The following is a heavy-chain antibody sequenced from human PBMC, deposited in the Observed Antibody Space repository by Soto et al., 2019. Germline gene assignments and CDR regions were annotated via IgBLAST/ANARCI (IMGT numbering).Heavy chain of an antibody. V-gene: IGHV1-69*13. J-gene: IGHJ4*02. D-gene: IGHD5-18*01. Sequence: WASVKVSCKASGGTFSSYAISWVRQAPGQGLEWMGGIIPIFGTANYAQKFQGRVTITADESTSTAYMELSSLRSEDTAVYYCASRGYSYGYLVLDYWGQGTLVTVSS. CDR1: GGTFSSYA. CDR2: IIPIFGTA. CDR3: ASRGYSYGYLVLDY.